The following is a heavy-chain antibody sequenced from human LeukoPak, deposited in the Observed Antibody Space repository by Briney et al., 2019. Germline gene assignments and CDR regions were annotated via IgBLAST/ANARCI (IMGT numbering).Heavy chain of an antibody. D-gene: IGHD2-2*01. Sequence: ASVKVSCKASGGTFSSYAIGWVRQAPGQGLEWMGGIIPIFGTANYAQKFQGRVTITADGSTSTAYMELSSLRSEDTAVYYCAVDCSSTSCYGPTHGDYWGQGTLVTVSS. V-gene: IGHV1-69*13. CDR3: AVDCSSTSCYGPTHGDY. CDR2: IIPIFGTA. CDR1: GGTFSSYA. J-gene: IGHJ4*02.